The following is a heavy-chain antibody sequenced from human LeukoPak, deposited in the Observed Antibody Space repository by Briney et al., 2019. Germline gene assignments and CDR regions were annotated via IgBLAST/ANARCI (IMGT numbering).Heavy chain of an antibody. CDR3: ARALPTGDFDY. D-gene: IGHD7-27*01. Sequence: PSETLSLTCTVSGGSISSRSYYWGWIRRPPGKGLEWIGSIYYSGSTYYNPSLKSRVTISVDTSKNQFSLKLSSVTAADTAVYYCARALPTGDFDYWGQGTLVTVSS. J-gene: IGHJ4*02. V-gene: IGHV4-39*07. CDR2: IYYSGST. CDR1: GGSISSRSYY.